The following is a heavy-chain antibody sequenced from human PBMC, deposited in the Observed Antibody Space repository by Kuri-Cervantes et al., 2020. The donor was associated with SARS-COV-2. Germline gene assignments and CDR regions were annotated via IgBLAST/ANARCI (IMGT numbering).Heavy chain of an antibody. Sequence: GGSLRLSCAASGFTFSSYAMHWVRQAPGKGLEWVSSINTDGSHKNYADSVKGRFTISRDSAKSSLYLQMNSLRVEDTAVYYCAKDRKQIAAAGLDYWGQGTLVTVSS. CDR2: INTDGSHK. CDR1: GFTFSSYA. J-gene: IGHJ4*02. CDR3: AKDRKQIAAAGLDY. V-gene: IGHV3-21*01. D-gene: IGHD6-13*01.